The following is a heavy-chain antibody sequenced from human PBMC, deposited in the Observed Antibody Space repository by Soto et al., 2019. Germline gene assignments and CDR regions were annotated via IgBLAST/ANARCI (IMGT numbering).Heavy chain of an antibody. Sequence: SETLSLTCTVSGGSISSGSYSWNWIRQHPGKGLEWIGYIYYSGSTYYNPSLKSRVSISVDASKNQFSLKVNSVTAVDTAVYCCARVAASYSSSWFPFDYWGQGTLVTVSS. CDR2: IYYSGST. J-gene: IGHJ4*02. V-gene: IGHV4-31*03. CDR1: GGSISSGSYS. CDR3: ARVAASYSSSWFPFDY. D-gene: IGHD6-13*01.